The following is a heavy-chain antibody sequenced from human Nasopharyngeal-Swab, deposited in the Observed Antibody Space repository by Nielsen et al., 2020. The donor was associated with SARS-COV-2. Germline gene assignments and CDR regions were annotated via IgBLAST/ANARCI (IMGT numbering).Heavy chain of an antibody. V-gene: IGHV3-48*01. Sequence: GESLKISCAASGFTFSSYSMNWVRQAPGKGLEWVSYISSSSGTIFYADSVKGRFTISRDNAKNSLSLQMNSLRAEDTAVYYCATAFGVTMISPCNYWGQGTLVTVSS. J-gene: IGHJ4*02. CDR3: ATAFGVTMISPCNY. D-gene: IGHD3-22*01. CDR1: GFTFSSYS. CDR2: ISSSSGTI.